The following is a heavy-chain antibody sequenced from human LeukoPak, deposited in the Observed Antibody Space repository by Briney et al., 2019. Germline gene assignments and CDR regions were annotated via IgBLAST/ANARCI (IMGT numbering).Heavy chain of an antibody. CDR2: IRCKSGFT. J-gene: IGHJ4*02. CDR3: ARSHDYGYFDF. D-gene: IGHD4-17*01. CDR1: GYTFTDYY. V-gene: IGHV1-2*02. Sequence: ASLKVSCKASGYTFTDYYLHWVRQAPGQGLEWMGSIRCKSGFTTYLQKFQGRVTMTRDTSIGTAYMDLTRLDSDDTAVYYCARSHDYGYFDFWGQGTLVTVSS.